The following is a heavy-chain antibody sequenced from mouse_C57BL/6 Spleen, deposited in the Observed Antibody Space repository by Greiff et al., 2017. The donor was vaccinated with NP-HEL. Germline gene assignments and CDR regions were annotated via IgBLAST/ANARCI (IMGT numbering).Heavy chain of an antibody. CDR3: ARAGLYLMDY. Sequence: EVQLQQSGPELVKPGASVKISCKASGYTFTDYYMNWVKQSHGKSLEWIGDINPNNGGTSYNQKFKGKATLTVDKSSSTAYMELRSLTSEDSAVYYCARAGLYLMDYWGQGTSVTVSS. CDR1: GYTFTDYY. V-gene: IGHV1-26*01. D-gene: IGHD5-5*01. J-gene: IGHJ4*01. CDR2: INPNNGGT.